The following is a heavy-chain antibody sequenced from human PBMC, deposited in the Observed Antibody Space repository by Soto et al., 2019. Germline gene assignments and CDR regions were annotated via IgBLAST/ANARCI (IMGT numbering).Heavy chain of an antibody. J-gene: IGHJ5*02. CDR2: MYFGGSF. D-gene: IGHD3-22*01. Sequence: QMQLQASGPGLVKPSETLSLTCNVSGASVSHGYWSWIRQPPGKGLEWIGFMYFGGSFNYNPSLSSRATISVETPKNQCSMKLTSVSASDTAVYYCARSYYDSTGFAVDPWGQGTLVTVSS. V-gene: IGHV4-59*02. CDR1: GASVSHGY. CDR3: ARSYYDSTGFAVDP.